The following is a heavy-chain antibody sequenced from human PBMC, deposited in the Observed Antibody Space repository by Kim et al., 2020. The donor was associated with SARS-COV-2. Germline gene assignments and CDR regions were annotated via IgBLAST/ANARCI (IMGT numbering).Heavy chain of an antibody. Sequence: GGSLRLSCAASGFTFSNHGMSWVRQAPGKGLEWVSVISDSSGSIYYVDSVKGRFTISRDNSKNTLYLQMNSLRVEDTSVYYCGKCSGGNCLVYYFDYWGQGTLVTVSS. CDR1: GFTFSNHG. D-gene: IGHD2-15*01. CDR3: GKCSGGNCLVYYFDY. J-gene: IGHJ4*02. V-gene: IGHV3-23*01. CDR2: ISDSSGSI.